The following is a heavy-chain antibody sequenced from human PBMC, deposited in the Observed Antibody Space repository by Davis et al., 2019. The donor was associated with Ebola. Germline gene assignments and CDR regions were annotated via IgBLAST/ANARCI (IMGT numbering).Heavy chain of an antibody. V-gene: IGHV3-53*01. J-gene: IGHJ2*01. CDR1: GFIVSDKY. D-gene: IGHD4-17*01. CDR3: TRHVPGDFWYFDL. CDR2: IYRDGRM. Sequence: GESLKISCAGSGFIVSDKYMSWVRQAPGKGLEWVSVIYRDGRMYHADSVKGRFSISRDDSKNTVYLQINSLRAEDTAMYHCTRHVPGDFWYFDLWGRGTLVTVSS.